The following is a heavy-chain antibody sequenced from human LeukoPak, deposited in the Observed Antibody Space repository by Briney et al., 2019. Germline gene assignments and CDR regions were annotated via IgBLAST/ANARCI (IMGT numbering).Heavy chain of an antibody. CDR1: GLSFSDYS. CDR2: ISGSGGST. D-gene: IGHD6-13*01. V-gene: IGHV3-23*01. J-gene: IGHJ4*02. Sequence: GGSLRLSCAASGLSFSDYSMSWVRQAPGKGLEWVSAISGSGGSTYYADSVKGRFTISRDNSKNTLYLQMNSLRAEDTAVYYCAKDLLAAAGTDYWGQGTLVTVSS. CDR3: AKDLLAAAGTDY.